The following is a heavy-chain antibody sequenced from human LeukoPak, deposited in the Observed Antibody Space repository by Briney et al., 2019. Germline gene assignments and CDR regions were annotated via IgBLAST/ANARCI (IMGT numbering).Heavy chain of an antibody. CDR1: GYTFTSYG. D-gene: IGHD6-6*01. Sequence: ASVKVSCKASGYTFTSYGISWVRQAPGQGLEWMGGIIPIFGTANYAQKFQGRVTITTDESTSTAYMELSSLRSEDTAVYYCARDLLSSSPGGYWGQGTLVTVSS. V-gene: IGHV1-69*05. J-gene: IGHJ4*02. CDR2: IIPIFGTA. CDR3: ARDLLSSSPGGY.